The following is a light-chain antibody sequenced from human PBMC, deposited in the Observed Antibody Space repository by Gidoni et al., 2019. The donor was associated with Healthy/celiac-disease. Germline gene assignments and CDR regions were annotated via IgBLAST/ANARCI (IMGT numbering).Light chain of an antibody. Sequence: QSALTQPPSASGSPGQSVTISCTGTSSAVGGYNYVSWYQPHPGKAPKLMIYEVSKRPSGVPDRFSGSKSGNTASLTVSGLQAEDEADYYCSSYAGSKFWVFGGGTKLTVL. J-gene: IGLJ3*02. CDR1: SSAVGGYNY. CDR2: EVS. CDR3: SSYAGSKFWV. V-gene: IGLV2-8*01.